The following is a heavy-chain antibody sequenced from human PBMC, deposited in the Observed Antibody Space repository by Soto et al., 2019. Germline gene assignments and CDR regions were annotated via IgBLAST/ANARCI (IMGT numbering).Heavy chain of an antibody. CDR3: ARDHKTRMVATKYLAEYYYGMDV. CDR2: INHSGST. D-gene: IGHD5-12*01. J-gene: IGHJ6*02. Sequence: SETLSLTCAVYGGSFSGYYWSWIRQPPGKGLEWIGEINHSGSTNYNPSLKSRVTISVDTSKNQFSLKLSSVTAADTAVYYCARDHKTRMVATKYLAEYYYGMDVWGQGTTVTVSS. CDR1: GGSFSGYY. V-gene: IGHV4-34*01.